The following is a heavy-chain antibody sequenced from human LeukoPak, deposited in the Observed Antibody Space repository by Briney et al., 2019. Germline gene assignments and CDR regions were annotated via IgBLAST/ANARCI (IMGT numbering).Heavy chain of an antibody. CDR3: ARTGIAVAGTHPFYYYYYMDV. D-gene: IGHD6-19*01. Sequence: SVKVSCKASGFTFTSSAMQWVRQARGQRLEWIGWIVVGSGNTNYAQKFQERVTITRDMSTSTAYMELSSLRSEDTAVYYCARTGIAVAGTHPFYYYYYMDVWGKGTTVTVSS. J-gene: IGHJ6*03. V-gene: IGHV1-58*02. CDR2: IVVGSGNT. CDR1: GFTFTSSA.